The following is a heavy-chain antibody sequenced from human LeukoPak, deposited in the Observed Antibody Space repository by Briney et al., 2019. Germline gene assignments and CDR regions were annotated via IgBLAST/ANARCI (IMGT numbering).Heavy chain of an antibody. CDR2: ISSSGSTI. V-gene: IGHV3-48*03. CDR1: GFTFSSYE. Sequence: GGSLILSCAASGFTFSSYEMNWVRQASGKGLEWVSYISSSGSTIYYADSVKGRFTISRDNAKNSLYLQMNSLRAEDTAVYYCARYSSGWTASYNWFDPWGQGTLVTVCS. CDR3: ARYSSGWTASYNWFDP. J-gene: IGHJ5*02. D-gene: IGHD6-19*01.